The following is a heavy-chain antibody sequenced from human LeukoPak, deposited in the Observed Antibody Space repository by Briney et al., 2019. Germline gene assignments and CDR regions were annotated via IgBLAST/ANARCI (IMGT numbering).Heavy chain of an antibody. Sequence: ASVKVSCKASGYTFTSYYMHWVRQAPGQGLEWMAIINPSGSSTTYAQKFQGRLTITRDTSTSTVYMELSSLRSEDTAVYYCARDDGDYDFDSWGQGTLVTVSS. V-gene: IGHV1-46*01. D-gene: IGHD4-17*01. CDR3: ARDDGDYDFDS. CDR1: GYTFTSYY. CDR2: INPSGSST. J-gene: IGHJ4*02.